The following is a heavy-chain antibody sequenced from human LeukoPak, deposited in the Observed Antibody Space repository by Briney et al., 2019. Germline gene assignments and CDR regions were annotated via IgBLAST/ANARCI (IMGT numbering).Heavy chain of an antibody. CDR1: GFILSNYW. J-gene: IGHJ4*02. V-gene: IGHV3-7*03. Sequence: GGSLRLSCAASGFILSNYWMSWVRQAPGKGLEWVTNIKSDGSEIDYVDSVKGRFTISRDNAKNSLYLQMNSLRAEDTAVYYCARGAGLRYGSDYWGQGTLVTVFS. CDR3: ARGAGLRYGSDY. CDR2: IKSDGSEI. D-gene: IGHD3-9*01.